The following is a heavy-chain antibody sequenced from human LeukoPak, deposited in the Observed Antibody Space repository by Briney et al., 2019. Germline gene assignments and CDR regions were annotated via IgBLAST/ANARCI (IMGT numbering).Heavy chain of an antibody. J-gene: IGHJ6*04. CDR2: INPNSGGT. CDR3: ARVPSDILTEYGMDV. D-gene: IGHD3-9*01. Sequence: ASVKYSCKPSGYTFTGYYMHWVRQAPGQGLEWMGWINPNSGGTNYAQKFQGRVTMTRDTSISTAYMELSRLRSDDTAVYYCARVPSDILTEYGMDVWGKGNRVTVSS. V-gene: IGHV1-2*02. CDR1: GYTFTGYY.